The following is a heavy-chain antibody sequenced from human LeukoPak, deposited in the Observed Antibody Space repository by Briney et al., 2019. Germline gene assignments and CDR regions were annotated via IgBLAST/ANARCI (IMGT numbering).Heavy chain of an antibody. CDR3: ATVGYYYDSSGYIFFDY. V-gene: IGHV1-24*01. J-gene: IGHJ4*02. Sequence: GASVKVSCKVSGYTLTELSMHWVRQAPGKGLEWMGGFDPEDGETVYAQKFQGRVTMTEDTSTDAAYMELSSLRSEDTAVYYCATVGYYYDSSGYIFFDYWGQGTLVTVSS. CDR1: GYTLTELS. CDR2: FDPEDGET. D-gene: IGHD3-22*01.